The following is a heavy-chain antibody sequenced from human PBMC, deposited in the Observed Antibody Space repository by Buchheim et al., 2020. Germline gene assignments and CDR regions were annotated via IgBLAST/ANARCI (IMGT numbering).Heavy chain of an antibody. Sequence: EVQLVESGGGLVQPGGSLRLSCAASGFTFSDHYMDWVRQAPGKGLEWVGRTRNKANSYTTEYAASVKGRFTISRDDSKNSLYLQMNSLKTEDTAVYYCAREITVADYTHWYFDLWGRGTL. CDR2: TRNKANSYTT. D-gene: IGHD6-19*01. J-gene: IGHJ2*01. CDR1: GFTFSDHY. V-gene: IGHV3-72*01. CDR3: AREITVADYTHWYFDL.